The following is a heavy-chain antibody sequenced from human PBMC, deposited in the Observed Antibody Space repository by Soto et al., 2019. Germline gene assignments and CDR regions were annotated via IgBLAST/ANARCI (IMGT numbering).Heavy chain of an antibody. D-gene: IGHD3-10*01. CDR2: IYYSGST. J-gene: IGHJ6*02. CDR3: ASQPATTYGSAGPPDV. V-gene: IGHV4-39*01. Sequence: SETLSLTCTVSGGSISRSSYYWGWIRQPPGKGLEWIGSIYYSGSTYYNPSLKSRVTISVDTSKNQFSLNLISVTAADTAVYYCASQPATTYGSAGPPDVWGQGTTVTVSS. CDR1: GGSISRSSYY.